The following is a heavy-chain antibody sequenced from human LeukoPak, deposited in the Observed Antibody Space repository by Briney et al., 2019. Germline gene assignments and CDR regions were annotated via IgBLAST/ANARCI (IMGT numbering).Heavy chain of an antibody. CDR1: GFVFTNYW. J-gene: IGHJ4*02. V-gene: IGHV3-7*03. CDR2: INQDGGEK. D-gene: IGHD6-13*01. Sequence: GGSLRLSCAASGFVFTNYWMTWVRQAPGKGLEWVANINQDGGEKYYVDSVKGRFTISRDNAKNSLYLQMNSLRAEDTAVYYCARKDGYSSSWSFDYWGQGTLVTVSS. CDR3: ARKDGYSSSWSFDY.